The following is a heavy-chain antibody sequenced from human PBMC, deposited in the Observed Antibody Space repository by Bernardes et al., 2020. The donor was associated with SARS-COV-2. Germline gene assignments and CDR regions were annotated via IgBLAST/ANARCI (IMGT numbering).Heavy chain of an antibody. D-gene: IGHD4-17*01. Sequence: SGPTLVKPTQTLTLTCTFSGFSLSTSGMCVSWIRQPPGKALEWLARIDWDDDKYYSISLKTRLTISKDTSKNQVVLTMTNMDPVDTATYYCARFTPPTVGFDPWGQGTLVTVSS. V-gene: IGHV2-70*11. J-gene: IGHJ5*02. CDR3: ARFTPPTVGFDP. CDR1: GFSLSTSGMC. CDR2: IDWDDDK.